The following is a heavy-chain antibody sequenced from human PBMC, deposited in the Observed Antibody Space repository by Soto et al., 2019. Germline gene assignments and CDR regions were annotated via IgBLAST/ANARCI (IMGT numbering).Heavy chain of an antibody. CDR1: GGSISSGGYY. D-gene: IGHD2-21*01. V-gene: IGHV4-31*03. Sequence: TMSLTCTVSGGSISSGGYYWSWIRQHPGKGLEKIGYIYYSGSTYYNPSLKSRVTISVDTSKNQFSLKLSSVTAADTAVYYCASSCVGCGGFNYYGMDVWGQGTTVTVSS. CDR3: ASSCVGCGGFNYYGMDV. CDR2: IYYSGST. J-gene: IGHJ6*02.